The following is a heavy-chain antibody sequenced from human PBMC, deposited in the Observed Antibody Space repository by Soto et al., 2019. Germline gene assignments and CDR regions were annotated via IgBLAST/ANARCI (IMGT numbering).Heavy chain of an antibody. CDR1: GYTFSSYG. J-gene: IGHJ6*02. CDR2: ISTYNGNT. D-gene: IGHD6-13*01. V-gene: IGHV1-18*01. Sequence: GASVKVSCKASGYTFSSYGISWVRQAPGQGLEWMGWISTYNGNTNYAQKLQGRVTMTTDTSTSTAYMELRSLRSDDTAVYYCAREGSSLFTDYYYYGMDVWGQGTTVTVS. CDR3: AREGSSLFTDYYYYGMDV.